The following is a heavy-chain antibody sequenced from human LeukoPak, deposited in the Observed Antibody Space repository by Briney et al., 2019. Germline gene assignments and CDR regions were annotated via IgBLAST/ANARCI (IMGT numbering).Heavy chain of an antibody. D-gene: IGHD3-22*01. CDR1: GFTFSSYS. V-gene: IGHV3-48*01. CDR2: ISSSSSTI. J-gene: IGHJ4*02. CDR3: ARYYYDSSDY. Sequence: GGSLRLSCAASGFTFSSYSMNWVRQAPGKGLEWVSYISSSSSTIYYADSVKGRFTISRDNAKNSLYPQMNSLRAEDTAVYYCARYYYDSSDYWGQGTLVTVSS.